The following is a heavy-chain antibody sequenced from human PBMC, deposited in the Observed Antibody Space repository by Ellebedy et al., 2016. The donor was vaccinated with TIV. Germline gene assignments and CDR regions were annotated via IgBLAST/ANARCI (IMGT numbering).Heavy chain of an antibody. J-gene: IGHJ6*02. CDR1: GINVRDYY. CDR2: ISSSSGNI. V-gene: IGHV3-11*03. D-gene: IGHD2-2*01. CDR3: ARMPNYHNGMDV. Sequence: GESLKISCAASGINVRDYYMTWIRQGPGKGLEWVSHISSSSGNIEYADSVKGRFTISRDNAKNLLFLQMNSLRGEDAGIYYCARMPNYHNGMDVWGQGTTVTVS.